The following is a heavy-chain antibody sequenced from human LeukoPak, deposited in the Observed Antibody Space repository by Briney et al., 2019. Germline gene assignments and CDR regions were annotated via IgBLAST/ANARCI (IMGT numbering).Heavy chain of an antibody. CDR3: ARGGNSGWFSQYFQH. V-gene: IGHV3-21*01. CDR2: ISSSSSYG. J-gene: IGHJ1*01. D-gene: IGHD6-19*01. Sequence: PGGSQRLSCAASGFTLSSYWMNWVRQAPGKGLEWVSSISSSSSYGDYADSVKGRYTITRDNAKNSLYLQMSSLRAEDTAVYYCARGGNSGWFSQYFQHWGQGTLVTVSS. CDR1: GFTLSSYW.